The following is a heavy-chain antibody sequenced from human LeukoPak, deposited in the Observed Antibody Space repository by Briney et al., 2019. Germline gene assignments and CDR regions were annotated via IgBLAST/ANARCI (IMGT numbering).Heavy chain of an antibody. CDR3: AKVRGAVAITFLDY. J-gene: IGHJ4*02. Sequence: GGSLRLSCAASGFIVSSNYISWVRQAPGKGLEWVSVIYSGGSTYYADSVKGRFTIFRDNSKNTVSLQMNSLRAEDTAVYYCAKVRGAVAITFLDYWGQGTLVTVSS. CDR2: IYSGGST. CDR1: GFIVSSNY. V-gene: IGHV3-53*01. D-gene: IGHD3-22*01.